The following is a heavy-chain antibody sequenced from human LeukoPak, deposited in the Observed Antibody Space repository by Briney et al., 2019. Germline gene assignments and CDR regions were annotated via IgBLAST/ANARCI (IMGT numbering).Heavy chain of an antibody. CDR2: ISGSGST. CDR3: AGLGWGGYLVH. D-gene: IGHD3-3*01. Sequence: SETLSLTCSVSGDSISYFYWSWIRQAAGKGLEWIGRISGSGSTDYNPSLKSRATISVDTSKNQFSLKLSSVTAADTAVYYCAGLGWGGYLVHWGQGTLVTVSS. V-gene: IGHV4-4*07. CDR1: GDSISYFY. J-gene: IGHJ4*02.